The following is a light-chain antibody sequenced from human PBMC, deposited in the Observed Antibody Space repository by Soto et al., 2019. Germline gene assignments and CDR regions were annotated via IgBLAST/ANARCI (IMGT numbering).Light chain of an antibody. CDR3: QQYGSSPRT. CDR2: GTS. Sequence: EIVLTQSPGTLSLSPGERATLSCRASQNVGSRYLAWYQQKPGQAPRLLIYGTSNRTTGIPDRFSGSGSDTDFSLTISSLEPGDLAVYYCQQYGSSPRTFGQGTKVDIK. V-gene: IGKV3-20*01. CDR1: QNVGSRY. J-gene: IGKJ1*01.